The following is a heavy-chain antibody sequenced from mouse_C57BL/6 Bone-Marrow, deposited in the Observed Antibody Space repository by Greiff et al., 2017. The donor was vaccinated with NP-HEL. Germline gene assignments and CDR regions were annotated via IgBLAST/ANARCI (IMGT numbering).Heavy chain of an antibody. CDR1: GFTFSDYG. CDR2: ISSGSSTI. J-gene: IGHJ1*03. Sequence: EVKVVESGGGLVKPGGSLKLSCAASGFTFSDYGMHWVRQAPEKGLEWVAYISSGSSTIYYADTVKGRFTISRDNAKNTLFLQMTSLRSEDTAMYYCAREGYYGTRYFDVWGTGTTVTVSS. D-gene: IGHD1-1*01. V-gene: IGHV5-17*01. CDR3: AREGYYGTRYFDV.